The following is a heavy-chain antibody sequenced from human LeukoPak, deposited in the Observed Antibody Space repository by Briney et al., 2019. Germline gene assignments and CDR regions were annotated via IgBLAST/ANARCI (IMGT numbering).Heavy chain of an antibody. Sequence: PSETLSLTCTVSGGSISSGGYYWSWIRQHPGKGLEWIGYIYYSGSTYYNPSLKSRVTISVDTSKNQFSLKLSSVTAADTAVYYCARDESYGSRFDYWGQGTLVTVSS. J-gene: IGHJ4*02. V-gene: IGHV4-31*03. CDR3: ARDESYGSRFDY. D-gene: IGHD3-10*01. CDR1: GGSISSGGYY. CDR2: IYYSGST.